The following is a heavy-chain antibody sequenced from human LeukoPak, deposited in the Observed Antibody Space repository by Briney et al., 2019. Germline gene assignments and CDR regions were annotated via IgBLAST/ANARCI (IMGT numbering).Heavy chain of an antibody. D-gene: IGHD1-1*01. J-gene: IGHJ5*02. V-gene: IGHV4-59*01. CDR2: IYYSGST. CDR1: GGSISSYY. CDR3: ASLVNNWNDDNWFDP. Sequence: SETLSLTCTVSGGSISSYYWSWIRQPPGKGLEWIGYIYYSGSTNYNPSLKSRVTISVDTSKNQFSLKLSSVTAADTAVYYCASLVNNWNDDNWFDPWGQGTLVTVSS.